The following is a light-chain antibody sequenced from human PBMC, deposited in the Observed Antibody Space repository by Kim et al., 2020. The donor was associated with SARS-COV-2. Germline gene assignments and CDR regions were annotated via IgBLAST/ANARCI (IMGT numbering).Light chain of an antibody. Sequence: GQSITICCTGSVSDVGCYNFVSWYQQHPGKAPKRLIYDVNKRPAGVSHRFSGSKSGNTASLPISGLQAEDEADYYCSSYTSSVTLVFGGGTRLTVL. J-gene: IGLJ2*01. V-gene: IGLV2-14*04. CDR2: DVN. CDR3: SSYTSSVTLV. CDR1: VSDVGCYNF.